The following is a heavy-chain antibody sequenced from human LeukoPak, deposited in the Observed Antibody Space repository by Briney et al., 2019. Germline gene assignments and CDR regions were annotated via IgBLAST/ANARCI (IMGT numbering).Heavy chain of an antibody. CDR1: GGSISSALYH. V-gene: IGHV4-39*07. CDR3: AREAAAGTRDAFDI. J-gene: IGHJ3*02. CDR2: VYYTGST. D-gene: IGHD6-13*01. Sequence: PSETLSLTCTVSGGSISSALYHWGWIRQPPGKNLEWLGSVYYTGSTNYNPSLKSRVTISVDTSKNQFSLKLSSVTAADTAVYYCAREAAAGTRDAFDIWGQGTMVTVSS.